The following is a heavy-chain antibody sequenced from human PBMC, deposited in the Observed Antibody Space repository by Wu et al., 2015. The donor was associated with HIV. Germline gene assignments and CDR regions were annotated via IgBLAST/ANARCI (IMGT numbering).Heavy chain of an antibody. CDR2: FDPGDGET. Sequence: QVHLVQFGGEVKKPEDSVKVSCKAPGYTLTKLLIHWVRQTPGKGLEWMGGFDPGDGETVYARKFQGRLTMIEDISTDIAYMELSSLRYEDTAVYYCARAGGVDYYDNWFDPWGQGTLVTVSS. D-gene: IGHD3-16*01. V-gene: IGHV1-24*01. J-gene: IGHJ5*02. CDR3: ARAGGVDYYDNWFDP. CDR1: GYTLTKLL.